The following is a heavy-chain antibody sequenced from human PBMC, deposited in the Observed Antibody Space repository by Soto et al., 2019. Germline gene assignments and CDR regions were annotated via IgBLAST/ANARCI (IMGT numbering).Heavy chain of an antibody. CDR2: ISCSSGTT. CDR3: AKDGGSVLRYFDWLSNAPQH. V-gene: IGHV3-23*01. CDR1: GFPFRSYL. J-gene: IGHJ1*01. Sequence: GGSLRLSFATSGFPFRSYLMTLVRPAPGKGLEWVSYISCSSGTTYYAGSVKGRFTISRDNSKNTLYLQMNSLRAEDTAVYYCAKDGGSVLRYFDWLSNAPQHWGQGTLVTVSS. D-gene: IGHD3-9*01.